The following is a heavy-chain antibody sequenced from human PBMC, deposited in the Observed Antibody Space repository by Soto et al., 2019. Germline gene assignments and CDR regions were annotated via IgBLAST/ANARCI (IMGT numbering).Heavy chain of an antibody. CDR2: IKQDGSEK. CDR1: GFTFSSYW. D-gene: IGHD6-13*01. V-gene: IGHV3-7*01. CDR3: ARVLQRHIAAEYYFDY. J-gene: IGHJ4*02. Sequence: EVQLVESGGGLVQPGGSLRLSCAASGFTFSSYWMSWVRQAPGKGLEWVANIKQDGSEKYYVDSVKGRFTISRDNAKNSLYLQMNSLRAEDTAVYYCARVLQRHIAAEYYFDYWGQGTLVTVSS.